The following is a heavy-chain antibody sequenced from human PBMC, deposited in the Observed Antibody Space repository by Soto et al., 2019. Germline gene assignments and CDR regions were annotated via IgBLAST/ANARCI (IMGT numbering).Heavy chain of an antibody. V-gene: IGHV4-59*01. CDR2: IYHSGST. D-gene: IGHD3-16*01. CDR1: GDSISTYY. Sequence: PSETLSITCNVSGDSISTYYCRWIRQPLGKGLKRIRNIYHSGSTNYIPSLMSRVTIKVDTSKNHVSLRRSSVTGADTAVYYCARVAYVDYYYYAMDVWGQGTTVTVSS. CDR3: ARVAYVDYYYYAMDV. J-gene: IGHJ6*02.